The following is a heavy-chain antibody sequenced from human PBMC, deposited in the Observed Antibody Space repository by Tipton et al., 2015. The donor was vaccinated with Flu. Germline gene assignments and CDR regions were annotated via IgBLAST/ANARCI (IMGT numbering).Heavy chain of an antibody. CDR3: PIGVAGAMTNYF. J-gene: IGHJ4*02. V-gene: IGHV4-4*09. CDR2: IYHNQYT. Sequence: LRLSCTVSGGFISSYYWNWIRQPPGKGLEWIGYIYHNQYTKYNPSLKSRVTISVDTSKSQFSLHLRSVTAADTAVYYCPIGVAGAMTNYFWGQGTLVTVSS. CDR1: GGFISSYY. D-gene: IGHD6-19*01.